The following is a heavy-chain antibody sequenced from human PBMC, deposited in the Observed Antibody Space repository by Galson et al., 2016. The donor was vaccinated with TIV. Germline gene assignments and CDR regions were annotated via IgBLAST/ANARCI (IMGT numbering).Heavy chain of an antibody. J-gene: IGHJ6*02. V-gene: IGHV1-69*13. CDR2: FIPLFGTA. CDR3: AKDRNTAMDTYPYYYGMDV. D-gene: IGHD5-18*01. CDR1: GKFINNYA. Sequence: SVKVSCKASGKFINNYAINWVRQAPGQGLEWVGGFIPLFGTANYAQKFQGRVTISADESTSTLYMEVRSLRSEDTAVYYCAKDRNTAMDTYPYYYGMDVWGQGTTVIVSS.